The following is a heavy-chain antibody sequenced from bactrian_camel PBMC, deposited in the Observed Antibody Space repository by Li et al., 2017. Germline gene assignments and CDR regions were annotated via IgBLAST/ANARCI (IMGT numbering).Heavy chain of an antibody. Sequence: HVQLVESGGGSVQAGGSLRLSCTASGLTFDDSDMGWYRQAPGKKREGVAAIWPSGASTYYAGFVKGRFTISQDNVKNTTYLRMNNLSPEDAGVYYCATDINNFYGQGTQVTVS. CDR1: GLTFDDSD. CDR2: IWPSGAST. J-gene: IGHJ4*01. V-gene: IGHV3S63*01.